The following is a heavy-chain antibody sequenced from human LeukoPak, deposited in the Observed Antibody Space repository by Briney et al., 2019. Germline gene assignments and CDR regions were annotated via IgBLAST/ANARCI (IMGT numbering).Heavy chain of an antibody. Sequence: GGSLRLSCAASGFTFSDYYMSWIRQAPGKGLEWVSYISSSGSTIYYADSVKGRFTTSRDNAKNSLYLQMNSLRAEDTAVYYCARGVYGSRTIRHFDYWGQGTLVTVSS. CDR3: ARGVYGSRTIRHFDY. J-gene: IGHJ4*02. V-gene: IGHV3-11*01. CDR1: GFTFSDYY. D-gene: IGHD3-10*01. CDR2: ISSSGSTI.